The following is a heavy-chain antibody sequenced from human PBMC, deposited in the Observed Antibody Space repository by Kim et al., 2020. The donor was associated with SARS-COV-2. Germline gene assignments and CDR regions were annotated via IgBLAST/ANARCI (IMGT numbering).Heavy chain of an antibody. CDR3: ARDIVGTVRGMDV. CDR2: AYYGSKWYT. D-gene: IGHD1-26*01. Sequence: SQTLSLTCAISGDSVSSNSATWNWIRQSPSSGLEWLGRAYYGSKWYTDYAVSVKSRLSINPDTSKNQFSLQLNSVTPEDTAIYYCARDIVGTVRGMDVWDQGTTVTVSS. V-gene: IGHV6-1*01. CDR1: GDSVSSNSAT. J-gene: IGHJ6*02.